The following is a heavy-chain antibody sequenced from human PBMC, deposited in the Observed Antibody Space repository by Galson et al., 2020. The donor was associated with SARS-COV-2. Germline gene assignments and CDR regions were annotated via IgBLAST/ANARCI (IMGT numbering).Heavy chain of an antibody. CDR3: ARPSWTIIAVAGTEDDQDAFDI. CDR2: IYPGDSDT. D-gene: IGHD6-13*01. J-gene: IGHJ3*02. CDR1: GYSFTSYW. Sequence: KIGESLKITCKGSGYSFTSYWIGWVRQMPGQGLEWMGIIYPGDSDTRYSPSFQGQVTISADKSISTAYLQWSSLKASDTAMYYCARPSWTIIAVAGTEDDQDAFDIWGQGTMVTVSS. V-gene: IGHV5-51*01.